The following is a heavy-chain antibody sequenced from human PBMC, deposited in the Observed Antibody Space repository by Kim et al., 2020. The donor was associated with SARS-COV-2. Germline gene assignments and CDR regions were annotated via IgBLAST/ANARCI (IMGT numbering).Heavy chain of an antibody. J-gene: IGHJ3*02. D-gene: IGHD3-16*01. V-gene: IGHV3-21*01. Sequence: YAASVKGRITIPRDDAKNSLQLQVNSLRAEDTAVYYCARVEGGRTDAFDIWGQGTMVTVSS. CDR3: ARVEGGRTDAFDI.